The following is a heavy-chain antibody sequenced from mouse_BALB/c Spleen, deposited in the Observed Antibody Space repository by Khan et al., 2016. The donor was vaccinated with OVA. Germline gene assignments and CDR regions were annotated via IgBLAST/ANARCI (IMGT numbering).Heavy chain of an antibody. D-gene: IGHD1-1*01. V-gene: IGHV3-6*02. CDR3: ARYYYGSSWYFDV. CDR1: GYSITSGYY. J-gene: IGHJ1*01. Sequence: VQLKQSGPGLVKPSQSLSLTCSVTGYSITSGYYWNWIRQFPGNKLEWMVFIRYDGSNNYNPSLKNRMSITRDTSKNQFFLKLNSVTTEDTATYYCARYYYGSSWYFDVWGAGTTVTVSS. CDR2: IRYDGSN.